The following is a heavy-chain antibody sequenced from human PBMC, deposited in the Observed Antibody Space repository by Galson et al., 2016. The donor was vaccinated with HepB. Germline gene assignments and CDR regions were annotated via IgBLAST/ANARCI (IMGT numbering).Heavy chain of an antibody. CDR2: ISYDGSNK. CDR3: ARSDTAMVADLDS. Sequence: SLRLSCAASGFTFSNYAMHWVRQAPGKGLEWVAVISYDGSNKYYADSVKGRFTISRDNSNNTLYLQMNSLRGEDTAVYYRARSDTAMVADLDSWGQGTQVIVSS. D-gene: IGHD5-18*01. J-gene: IGHJ4*02. V-gene: IGHV3-30-3*01. CDR1: GFTFSNYA.